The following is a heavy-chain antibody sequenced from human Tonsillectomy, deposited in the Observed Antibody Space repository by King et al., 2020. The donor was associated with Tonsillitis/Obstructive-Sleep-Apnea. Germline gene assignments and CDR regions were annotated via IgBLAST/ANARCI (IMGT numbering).Heavy chain of an antibody. V-gene: IGHV5-51*01. CDR1: GYSFTSYW. Sequence: VQLVESGAEVKKPGESLKISCKGSGYSFTSYWIGWARQMSGKGLEWMGIIYPGDSDTRYSPSFQGQVTISADKSITTTYLQWSSLKASDTAMYYCAVAYCGGDCYDAYYMDVWGKGTTVTVSS. D-gene: IGHD2-21*01. J-gene: IGHJ6*03. CDR3: AVAYCGGDCYDAYYMDV. CDR2: IYPGDSDT.